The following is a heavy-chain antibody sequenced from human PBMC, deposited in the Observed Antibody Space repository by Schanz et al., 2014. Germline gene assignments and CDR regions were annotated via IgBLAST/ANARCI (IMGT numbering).Heavy chain of an antibody. CDR2: IIPNLGSA. J-gene: IGHJ5*02. Sequence: QVQLVQSGAEVKKPGSSVTVSCKASGDTLSSYGISWVRQAPGQGLERMGRIIPNLGSANYAQKFQGRVTITADKSTSTVYMELSSLRSEDTAIYYCARGNTIFGVVILGWLDPWGQGTLVTVSS. V-gene: IGHV1-69*04. D-gene: IGHD3-3*01. CDR1: GDTLSSYG. CDR3: ARGNTIFGVVILGWLDP.